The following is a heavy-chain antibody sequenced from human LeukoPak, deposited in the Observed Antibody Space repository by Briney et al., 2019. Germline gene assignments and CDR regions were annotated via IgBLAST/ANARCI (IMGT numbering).Heavy chain of an antibody. D-gene: IGHD6-13*01. Sequence: SETLSLTCTVSGGSISSYYWSWIRQPPGKGLEWIGYIYYSGSTNYNPSLKSRVTISVDTSKNQFSLKLSSVTAADTAVYYCVRDLLAAAGTPYYYGMDVWGQGTTVTVSS. V-gene: IGHV4-59*01. CDR3: VRDLLAAAGTPYYYGMDV. CDR2: IYYSGST. CDR1: GGSISSYY. J-gene: IGHJ6*02.